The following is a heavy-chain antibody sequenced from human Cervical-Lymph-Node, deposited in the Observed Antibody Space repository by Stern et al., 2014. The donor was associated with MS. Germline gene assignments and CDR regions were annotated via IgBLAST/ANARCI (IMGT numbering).Heavy chain of an antibody. CDR2: INPNTSDT. J-gene: IGHJ6*02. D-gene: IGHD4-17*01. CDR3: ARGYGEYYYGMDV. V-gene: IGHV1-8*01. Sequence: QVQMGKYGAEVRKPGASVKVSCKTYGYTFTRYDINWERQDPGKGRERKGYINPNTSDTGYAQKFQGRVAITRKNSIGAAYMELSSLRSEDTAVYFCARGYGEYYYGMDVWGQGTTVTVSS. CDR1: GYTFTRYD.